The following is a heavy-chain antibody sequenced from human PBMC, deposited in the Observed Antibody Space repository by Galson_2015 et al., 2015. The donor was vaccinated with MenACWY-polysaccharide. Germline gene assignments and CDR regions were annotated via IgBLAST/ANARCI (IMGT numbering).Heavy chain of an antibody. CDR3: ATDPQMFDGPPYDAFDI. CDR2: VYNNDIT. Sequence: LSLTCNVSGGYISGSYWNWIRQPPGKGLEWIGYVYNNDITNYSPSLKSRVTISVDTSKNQFSLRLTSVTAADTAVYYCATDPQMFDGPPYDAFDIWGHGTMVTVSA. D-gene: IGHD3-10*02. V-gene: IGHV4-59*01. CDR1: GGYISGSY. J-gene: IGHJ3*02.